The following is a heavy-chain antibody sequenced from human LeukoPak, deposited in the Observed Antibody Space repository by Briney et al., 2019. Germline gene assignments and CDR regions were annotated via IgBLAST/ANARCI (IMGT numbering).Heavy chain of an antibody. CDR1: GFTFSSYS. J-gene: IGHJ4*02. Sequence: GGSLRLSCAASGFTFSSYSMNWVRQAPGKGLEWVSAISGSGGSTYYADSVKGRFTIFRDNSKNTLYLQMNSLRAEDTAVYYCAKGGYSYGFLFDYWGQGTLVTVSS. CDR3: AKGGYSYGFLFDY. V-gene: IGHV3-23*01. CDR2: ISGSGGST. D-gene: IGHD5-18*01.